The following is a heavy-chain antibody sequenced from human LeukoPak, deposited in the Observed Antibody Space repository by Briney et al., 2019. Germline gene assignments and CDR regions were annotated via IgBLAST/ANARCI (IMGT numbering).Heavy chain of an antibody. CDR1: GYTFTGYY. D-gene: IGHD3-22*01. J-gene: IGHJ5*02. CDR3: ARDRAYYYDSSGYYSWFDP. V-gene: IGHV1-2*02. CDR2: INPNSGGT. Sequence: ASVKVSCKASGYTFTGYYMRWVRQAPGQGLEWMGWINPNSGGTNYAQKLQGRVTMTRDTSISTAYMELSRLRSDDTAVYYCARDRAYYYDSSGYYSWFDPWGQGTLVTVSS.